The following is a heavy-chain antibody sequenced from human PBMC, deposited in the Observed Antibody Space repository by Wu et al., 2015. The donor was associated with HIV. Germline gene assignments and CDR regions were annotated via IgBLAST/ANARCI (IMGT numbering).Heavy chain of an antibody. J-gene: IGHJ4*02. D-gene: IGHD5-24*01. Sequence: QVQLVQSGAEVKKPGASVKVSCKASGYTFTGYYIHWVRQAPGQGLEWMGWVNPXSGGTKYAQKFQGRVTMTTDTSTITAYMELRSLRSDDTAVYYCARAPSAYNSKDPIDYWGQGTLVIVSS. CDR3: ARAPSAYNSKDPIDY. CDR2: VNPXSGGT. V-gene: IGHV1-2*02. CDR1: GYTFTGYY.